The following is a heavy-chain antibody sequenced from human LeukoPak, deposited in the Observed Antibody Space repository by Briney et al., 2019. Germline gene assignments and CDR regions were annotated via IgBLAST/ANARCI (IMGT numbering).Heavy chain of an antibody. CDR1: GFTFTDFA. J-gene: IGHJ4*02. D-gene: IGHD3-22*01. Sequence: GGSLRVSCAASGFTFTDFAMNWVRQAPGKGLEWVSGIGGGGTNTDYADSVKGRFTISRDNSKNTLTLQMSSLRADDTAVYFCAKDARGYHRPIDHWGQGILVTVSS. CDR3: AKDARGYHRPIDH. V-gene: IGHV3-23*01. CDR2: IGGGGTNT.